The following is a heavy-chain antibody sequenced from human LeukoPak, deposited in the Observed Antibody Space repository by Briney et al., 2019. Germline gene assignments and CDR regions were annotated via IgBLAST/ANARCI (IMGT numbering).Heavy chain of an antibody. Sequence: GESLKISCKGSGYSFTSYWIGWVRQMPGKGLEWMGIIYPGGSDTRFSPSFQGQVTISADKSISTAYLQWSSLKASDTAMYYCARRGYYYGSGSYYIDAFDIWGQGTMVTVSS. CDR1: GYSFTSYW. CDR3: ARRGYYYGSGSYYIDAFDI. D-gene: IGHD3-10*01. V-gene: IGHV5-51*01. J-gene: IGHJ3*02. CDR2: IYPGGSDT.